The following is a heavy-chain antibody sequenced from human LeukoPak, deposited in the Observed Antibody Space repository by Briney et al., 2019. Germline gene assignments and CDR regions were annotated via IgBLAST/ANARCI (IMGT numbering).Heavy chain of an antibody. V-gene: IGHV4-31*03. CDR3: ARGRLRVNYFDY. CDR2: IYYSGST. CDR1: GGSISRGGYY. D-gene: IGHD2-21*01. J-gene: IGHJ4*02. Sequence: ASHTLSLTRTVSGGSISRGGYYWSWIRQHPGKGLEWIGYIYYSGSTYYNPSLKSRVTISVDTSKNQFSLKLSSVTAADTAVYYCARGRLRVNYFDYWGQGTLVTVSS.